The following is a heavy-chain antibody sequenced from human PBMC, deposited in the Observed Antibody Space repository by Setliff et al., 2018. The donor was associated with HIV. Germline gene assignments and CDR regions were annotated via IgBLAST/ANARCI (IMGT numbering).Heavy chain of an antibody. CDR3: ARSYCSSTSCSYYFDY. Sequence: PSETLSLTCTVSGGSISSSSYYWGWIRQPPGKGLEWIGSIYYSGSTYYNPSLKSRVTISVDTSENQFSLKLSSVTAADTAVYYCARSYCSSTSCSYYFDYWGQGTLVTVSS. V-gene: IGHV4-39*07. J-gene: IGHJ4*02. CDR1: GGSISSSSYY. D-gene: IGHD2-2*01. CDR2: IYYSGST.